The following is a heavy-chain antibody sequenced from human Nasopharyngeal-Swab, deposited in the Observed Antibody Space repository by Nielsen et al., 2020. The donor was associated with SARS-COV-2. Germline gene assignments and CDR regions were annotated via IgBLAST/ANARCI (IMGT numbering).Heavy chain of an antibody. CDR1: GFTFSSYS. J-gene: IGHJ6*02. CDR2: ISSSSRYI. D-gene: IGHD6-19*01. V-gene: IGHV3-21*01. CDR3: ARGGLVDVYCYGMDV. Sequence: GESLKISCAASGFTFSSYSMNWVRQAPGKGLEWVSSISSSSRYIYYADSVKGRFTISRDNAKNSLYLQMSSLRAEDTAVYYCARGGLVDVYCYGMDVWGQGTTVTVSS.